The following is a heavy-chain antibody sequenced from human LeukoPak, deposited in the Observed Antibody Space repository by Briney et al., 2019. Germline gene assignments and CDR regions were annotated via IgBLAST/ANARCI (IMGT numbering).Heavy chain of an antibody. Sequence: PGGSLRLSCAASGFTVSSNEMSWVRQAPGRGLEWVSSISGGSTYYADSRKGRFTISRDNSKNTLHLQMNSLRAEDTAVYYCARDYYGSGGNDYWGQGTLVTVSS. CDR2: ISGGST. CDR3: ARDYYGSGGNDY. D-gene: IGHD3-10*01. V-gene: IGHV3-38-3*01. J-gene: IGHJ4*02. CDR1: GFTVSSNE.